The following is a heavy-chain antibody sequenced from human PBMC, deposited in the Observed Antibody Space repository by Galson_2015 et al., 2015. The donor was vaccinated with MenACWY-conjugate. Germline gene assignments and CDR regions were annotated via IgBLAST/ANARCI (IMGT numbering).Heavy chain of an antibody. J-gene: IGHJ4*02. D-gene: IGHD6-13*01. V-gene: IGHV3-74*01. CDR1: GFTFSSFW. CDR3: ARGLSVAAAVSPFAY. CDR2: MNSDGSST. Sequence: SLRLSCAASGFTFSSFWKHWVRQAPGKGLVWVSRMNSDGSSTSYADSVKGRFTISRYNAKNTLYLQMNSLRAEDTAVYYCARGLSVAAAVSPFAYWGQGTLVTVSS.